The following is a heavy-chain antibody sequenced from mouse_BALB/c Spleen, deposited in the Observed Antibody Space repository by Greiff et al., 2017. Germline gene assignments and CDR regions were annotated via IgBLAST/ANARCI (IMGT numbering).Heavy chain of an antibody. D-gene: IGHD1-1*01. CDR3: TRVLYGSSPYYAMDY. Sequence: DVKLQESGGGLVQPGGSMKLSCVASGFTFSNYWMNWVRQSPEKGLEWVAEIRLKSNNYATHYAESVKGRFTISRDDSKSSVYLQMNNLRAEDTGIYYCTRVLYGSSPYYAMDYWGQGTSVTVSS. V-gene: IGHV6-6*02. CDR2: IRLKSNNYAT. J-gene: IGHJ4*01. CDR1: GFTFSNYW.